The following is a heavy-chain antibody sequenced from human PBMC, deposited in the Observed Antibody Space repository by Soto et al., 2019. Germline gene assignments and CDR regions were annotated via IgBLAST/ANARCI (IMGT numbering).Heavy chain of an antibody. D-gene: IGHD3-10*01. J-gene: IGHJ4*02. CDR1: GGSISSSNL. V-gene: IGHV4-4*02. CDR3: ARAGDYYYGSGSYHFDY. CDR2: IYHSGST. Sequence: SETLSLTCAVSGGSISSSNLWSCVRQPPGKGLDWIGEIYHSGSTNYNPSLKSRVTISVDKSKNQFSLKLSSVTAADTDVYYCARAGDYYYGSGSYHFDYWGQGTLVTVYS.